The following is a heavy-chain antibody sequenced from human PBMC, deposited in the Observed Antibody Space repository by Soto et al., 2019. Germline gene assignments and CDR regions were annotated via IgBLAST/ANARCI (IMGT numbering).Heavy chain of an antibody. D-gene: IGHD3-3*01. J-gene: IGHJ4*02. Sequence: PGGSLRLSCAASGFAFSSYAMTWVRQAPGKGLEWVAHMKKDGSEKYYVDSVKGRFSVSRDNSKNSLYLQMDSLRAEDTAVYYSAKLGSGYYTGLYFDYWGQGTLVTVSS. V-gene: IGHV3-7*03. CDR2: MKKDGSEK. CDR1: GFAFSSYA. CDR3: AKLGSGYYTGLYFDY.